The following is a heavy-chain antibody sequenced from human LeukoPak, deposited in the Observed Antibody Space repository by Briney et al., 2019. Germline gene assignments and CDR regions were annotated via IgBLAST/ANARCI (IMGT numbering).Heavy chain of an antibody. D-gene: IGHD6-19*01. V-gene: IGHV3-21*01. Sequence: GGSLRLSCAASGFTFSSYSMNWVRQAPGKGLEWVSSISSSSSYIYYADSVKGRFTISRDNAKNSLYLQMNSLRAEDTAVYYCARVKRMDSSGWPRFYDAVYIWGQGTMVTVSS. J-gene: IGHJ3*02. CDR2: ISSSSSYI. CDR1: GFTFSSYS. CDR3: ARVKRMDSSGWPRFYDAVYI.